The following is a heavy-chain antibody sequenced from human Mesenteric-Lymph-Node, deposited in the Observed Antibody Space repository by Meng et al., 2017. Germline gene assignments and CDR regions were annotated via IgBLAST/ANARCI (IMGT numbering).Heavy chain of an antibody. Sequence: GGSLRLSCAASGFTFSTFAMNWVRQAPGKGLEWVSAMSGNSGRTYYADSVKGRFTISRDNFKNTLYLQMNSLRVEDTAVYYCAKDQSGGVTRIGSFDYWGQGTLVTVSS. CDR3: AKDQSGGVTRIGSFDY. D-gene: IGHD4-17*01. V-gene: IGHV3-23*01. CDR1: GFTFSTFA. CDR2: MSGNSGRT. J-gene: IGHJ4*02.